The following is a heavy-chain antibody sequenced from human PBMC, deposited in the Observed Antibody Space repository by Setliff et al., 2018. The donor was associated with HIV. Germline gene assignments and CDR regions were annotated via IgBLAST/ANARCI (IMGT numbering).Heavy chain of an antibody. CDR2: IHPVDSDT. V-gene: IGHV5-51*01. J-gene: IGHJ6*02. CDR3: AREIGDYYDSSGYYPPTDYYYGMDV. Sequence: PGESLKISCKGSGYSFTSNWIGWVRQMPGKGLEWMGIIHPVDSDTRYSPSFQGQVTISADKSISTAYLQWSTLKASDTAIYYCAREIGDYYDSSGYYPPTDYYYGMDVWGQGTTVTVSS. CDR1: GYSFTSNW. D-gene: IGHD3-22*01.